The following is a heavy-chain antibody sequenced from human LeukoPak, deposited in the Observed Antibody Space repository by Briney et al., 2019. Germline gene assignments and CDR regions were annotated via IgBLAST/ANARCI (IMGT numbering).Heavy chain of an antibody. Sequence: ASVKVSCKASGYTFTSYYMHWVRQAPGQGLEWMGWINPNSGGTNYAQKFQGRVTMTRDTSISTAYMELSRLRSDDTAVYYCARPASTRSSAFDIWGQGTMVTVSS. CDR3: ARPASTRSSAFDI. D-gene: IGHD6-6*01. CDR2: INPNSGGT. J-gene: IGHJ3*02. CDR1: GYTFTSYY. V-gene: IGHV1-2*02.